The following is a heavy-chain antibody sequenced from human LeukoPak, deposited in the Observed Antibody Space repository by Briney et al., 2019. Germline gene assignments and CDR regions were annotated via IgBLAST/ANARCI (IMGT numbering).Heavy chain of an antibody. CDR2: ISGRTGGT. D-gene: IGHD5-12*01. V-gene: IGHV3-23*01. Sequence: GGSLRLSCAASGFTFTTNAMSWVRRAPGKGLEWVSAISGRTGGTYYADSVKGRFTISRDNSKSTLYLQMDSLRAEDTAVYYCAKCGNSGCHLIDYWGQGTLVTVSS. CDR3: AKCGNSGCHLIDY. J-gene: IGHJ4*02. CDR1: GFTFTTNA.